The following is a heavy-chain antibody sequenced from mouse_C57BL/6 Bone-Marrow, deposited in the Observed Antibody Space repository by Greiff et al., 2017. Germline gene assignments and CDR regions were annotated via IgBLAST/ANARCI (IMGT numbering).Heavy chain of an antibody. CDR2: IYPGSGST. CDR1: GYTFTSYW. CDR3: AGVYYGSAYAMDY. D-gene: IGHD1-1*01. V-gene: IGHV1-55*01. J-gene: IGHJ4*01. Sequence: VQLQQPGAELVKPGASVKMSCKASGYTFTSYWITWVKQRPGQGLEWIGDIYPGSGSTNYNEKFKSKATLTVDTSSSTAYMQLSSLTSEDSAVYYCAGVYYGSAYAMDYWGQGTSVTVSS.